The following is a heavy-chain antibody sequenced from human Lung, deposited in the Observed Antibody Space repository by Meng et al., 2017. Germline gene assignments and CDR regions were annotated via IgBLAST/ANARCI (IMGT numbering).Heavy chain of an antibody. CDR3: ARERHSAIIRGVIDF. CDR2: INHGGST. D-gene: IGHD3-10*01. V-gene: IGHV4-34*01. CDR1: GGSSSASD. J-gene: IGHJ4*02. Sequence: QVRRPQWGVGLLRVSEHRSLPCAVYGGSSSASDVSWIRQAPAKGLEWSGKINHGGSTNYNPSLESRVTISVDTPKNPFSLRLTSMTVADTAVYYCARERHSAIIRGVIDFWGQGALVTVSS.